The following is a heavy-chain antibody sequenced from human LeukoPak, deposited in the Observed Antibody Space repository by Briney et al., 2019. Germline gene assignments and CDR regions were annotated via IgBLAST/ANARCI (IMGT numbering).Heavy chain of an antibody. J-gene: IGHJ6*02. D-gene: IGHD3-10*01. Sequence: PGGSLRLSCAASGFTFSSYWMHWVRQAPGKGLEWVSAISVSGDATYYVDSVKGRFTISRDNSKNTVYLQLNSLRPEDTALYYCARLKNPTGPYYGMDVWGQGTTVTVS. CDR1: GFTFSSYW. CDR2: ISVSGDAT. V-gene: IGHV3-23*01. CDR3: ARLKNPTGPYYGMDV.